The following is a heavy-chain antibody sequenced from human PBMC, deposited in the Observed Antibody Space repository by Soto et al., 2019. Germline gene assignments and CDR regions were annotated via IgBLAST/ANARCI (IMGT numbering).Heavy chain of an antibody. Sequence: SETPSLTCAVPDGSISRGCYSWSWIRQPPGKGLEWIGYIYHSGSTYYNPSLKSRVTISVDRSKNQFSLKLSSVTAADTAVYYCARRYGSAIDYWGQGTLVTVSS. J-gene: IGHJ4*02. D-gene: IGHD1-26*01. V-gene: IGHV4-30-2*01. CDR2: IYHSGST. CDR3: ARRYGSAIDY. CDR1: DGSISRGCYS.